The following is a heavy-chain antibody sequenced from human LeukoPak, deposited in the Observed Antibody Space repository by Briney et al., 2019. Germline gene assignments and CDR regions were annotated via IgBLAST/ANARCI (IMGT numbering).Heavy chain of an antibody. D-gene: IGHD4-17*01. CDR2: ISAYNGNT. CDR3: ARGDYGDRGLVSFDY. Sequence: ASVKVSCKASGYTFTSYGISWVRQAPGQGLEWMGWISAYNGNTNYAQTLQGRVTMTTDTSTSTAYMELRSLRSDDTAMYYCARGDYGDRGLVSFDYWGQGTLVTVSS. J-gene: IGHJ4*02. CDR1: GYTFTSYG. V-gene: IGHV1-18*01.